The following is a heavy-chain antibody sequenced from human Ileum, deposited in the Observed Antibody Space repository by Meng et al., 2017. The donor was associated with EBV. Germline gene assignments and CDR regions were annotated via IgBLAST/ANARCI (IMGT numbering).Heavy chain of an antibody. CDR3: AARVGGSYSGFDL. J-gene: IGHJ4*02. Sequence: AAGLVKPPGALLLPAGASGGSIGSDRGWGWVRQPPTKGPEWIGEIFHVGNGNYNPSLKSRVTISMDTSKNQISLGLTSVTAADTAVYYCAARVGGSYSGFDLWGQGTLVTVSS. CDR2: IFHVGNG. V-gene: IGHV4-4*03. D-gene: IGHD1-26*01. CDR1: GGSIGSDRG.